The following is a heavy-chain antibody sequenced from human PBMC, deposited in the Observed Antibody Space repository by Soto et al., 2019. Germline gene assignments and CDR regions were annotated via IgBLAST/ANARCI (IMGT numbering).Heavy chain of an antibody. CDR1: GYTFTSYG. Sequence: ASVKVSCKASGYTFTSYGNSWVRQAPGQGLEWMGWISAYNGNTNYAQKLQGRVTMTTDTSTSTAYMELRSLRSDDTAVYYCARERAPRGIAAAGPDYWGQGTLVTVSS. J-gene: IGHJ4*02. V-gene: IGHV1-18*01. CDR2: ISAYNGNT. D-gene: IGHD6-13*01. CDR3: ARERAPRGIAAAGPDY.